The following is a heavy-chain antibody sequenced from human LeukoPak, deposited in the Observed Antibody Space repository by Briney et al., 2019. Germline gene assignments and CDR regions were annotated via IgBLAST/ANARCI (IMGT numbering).Heavy chain of an antibody. CDR1: GFTFSNYN. V-gene: IGHV3-23*01. Sequence: GGSLRLSCAASGFTFSNYNMNWVRQAPGKGLEWVSALSGSGGSTYYADSVKGRFTISRDNSKNTLYLQMNSLRVEDTAVYYCAKVPYYDFWSGYFDYWGQGTLVTVSS. D-gene: IGHD3-3*01. CDR2: LSGSGGST. J-gene: IGHJ4*02. CDR3: AKVPYYDFWSGYFDY.